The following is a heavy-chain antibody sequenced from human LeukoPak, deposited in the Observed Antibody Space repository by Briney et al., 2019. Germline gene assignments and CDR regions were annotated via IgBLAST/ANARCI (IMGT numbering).Heavy chain of an antibody. J-gene: IGHJ5*02. CDR3: ARRGATLGEFDP. CDR1: VYRFINSW. CDR2: IYPGASDI. V-gene: IGHV5-51*01. D-gene: IGHD5-24*01. Sequence: GKPLQISSKASVYRFINSWIGGLRQMPGKGLKWMGIIYPGASDIRYTPSFQGHVTISADKSSSPAYLQWSSRKASDTAMYYCARRGATLGEFDPWGQGTLVTVSS.